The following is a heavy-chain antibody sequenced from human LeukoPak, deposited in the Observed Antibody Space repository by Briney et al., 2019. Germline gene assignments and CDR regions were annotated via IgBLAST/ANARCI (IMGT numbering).Heavy chain of an antibody. V-gene: IGHV1-3*01. CDR3: ATDSRGTPDHDYGDS. CDR1: GYTFTSYA. CDR2: INAGNGNT. D-gene: IGHD3-16*01. Sequence: AASVKVSCKASGYTFTSYAMHWVRQAPGQRLEWMGWINAGNGNTKYSQKFQGRVTITRDTSASTAYMELSSLRSEDTAVYYCATDSRGTPDHDYGDSWGQGTLVTVSS. J-gene: IGHJ4*02.